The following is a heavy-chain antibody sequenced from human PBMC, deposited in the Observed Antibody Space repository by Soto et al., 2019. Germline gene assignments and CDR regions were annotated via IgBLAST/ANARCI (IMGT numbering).Heavy chain of an antibody. CDR2: ISAYNGNT. Sequence: ASVKVSCKASGYTFTSYGISWVRQAPGQGLEWMGWISAYNGNTNYAQKLQGRVTMTTDTSTSTAYMELRSLRSDDTAVYYCARSPKAVAGTDYYYYIDVWGKGTTVTVSS. J-gene: IGHJ6*03. CDR1: GYTFTSYG. CDR3: ARSPKAVAGTDYYYYIDV. V-gene: IGHV1-18*01. D-gene: IGHD6-19*01.